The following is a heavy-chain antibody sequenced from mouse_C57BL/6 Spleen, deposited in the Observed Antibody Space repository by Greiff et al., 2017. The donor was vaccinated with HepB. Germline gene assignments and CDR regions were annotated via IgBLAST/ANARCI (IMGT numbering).Heavy chain of an antibody. D-gene: IGHD2-3*01. V-gene: IGHV1-9*01. Sequence: VQLQQSGAELMKPGASVKLSCKATGYTFTGYWIEWVKQRPGHGLEWIGEILPGSGSTNYNEKFKGKATFTADKSSNTAYMQLSSLTTEDSAIYYCARPYDGYYSWFAYWGQGTLVTVSA. J-gene: IGHJ3*01. CDR1: GYTFTGYW. CDR2: ILPGSGST. CDR3: ARPYDGYYSWFAY.